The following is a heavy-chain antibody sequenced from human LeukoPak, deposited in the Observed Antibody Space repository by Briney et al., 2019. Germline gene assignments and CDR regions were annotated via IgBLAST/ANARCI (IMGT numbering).Heavy chain of an antibody. J-gene: IGHJ4*02. CDR1: GFTFSSYW. V-gene: IGHV3-7*05. CDR3: ARDFIVSYYDSSGFGY. Sequence: GGSLRLSCAASGFTFSSYWMSWVRQAPGKGLEWVANIMQDGSEKYYMDSVKGRFTISRDNAKNSLYLQMNSLRAEDTAVYYCARDFIVSYYDSSGFGYWGQGTLVTVSS. CDR2: IMQDGSEK. D-gene: IGHD3-22*01.